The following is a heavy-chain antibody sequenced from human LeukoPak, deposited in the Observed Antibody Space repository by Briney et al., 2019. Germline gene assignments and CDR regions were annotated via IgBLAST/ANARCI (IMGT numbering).Heavy chain of an antibody. Sequence: GRSLRLSCAASGFTFSSYGMHWIRQAPGKGLEWVAVISYDGSNKYYADSVNGRFTISRENSKNTLYLQMISLRAEDTAVYYCAKDNHSGYTSYAFDIWGQGTMVTVSS. CDR1: GFTFSSYG. D-gene: IGHD3-9*01. V-gene: IGHV3-30*18. J-gene: IGHJ3*02. CDR3: AKDNHSGYTSYAFDI. CDR2: ISYDGSNK.